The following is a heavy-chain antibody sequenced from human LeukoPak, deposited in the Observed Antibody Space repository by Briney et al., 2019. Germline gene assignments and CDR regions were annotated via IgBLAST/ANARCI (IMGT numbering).Heavy chain of an antibody. CDR3: ARDLQWLRSFDY. D-gene: IGHD5-12*01. V-gene: IGHV4-38-2*02. CDR2: IYHSGST. Sequence: SETLSLTCTVSGYSISSGYYWGWIRQPPGKGLEWIGSIYHSGSTYYNPSLKSRVTISVDTSNNQFSLKLSSVTAADTAVYYCARDLQWLRSFDYWGQGTLVTVSS. CDR1: GYSISSGYY. J-gene: IGHJ4*02.